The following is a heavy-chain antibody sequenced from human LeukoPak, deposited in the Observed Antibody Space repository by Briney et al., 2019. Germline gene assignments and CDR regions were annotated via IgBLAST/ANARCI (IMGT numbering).Heavy chain of an antibody. CDR3: AKDVTGTGAFVI. CDR1: GFTLDDYA. CDR2: ITWNSGTI. Sequence: GGSLRLSCAASGFTLDDYAMHWVRQGPGKGLEWVSGITWNSGTIGYADSVKGRFTISRDNAKNSLYLQMNSLRAEDTALYYCAKDVTGTGAFVIWGQGTMVTVSS. D-gene: IGHD1-7*01. J-gene: IGHJ3*02. V-gene: IGHV3-9*01.